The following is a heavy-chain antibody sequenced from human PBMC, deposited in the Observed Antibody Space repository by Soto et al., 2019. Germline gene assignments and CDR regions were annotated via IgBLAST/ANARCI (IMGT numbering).Heavy chain of an antibody. CDR1: GGTFSSYA. J-gene: IGHJ6*02. CDR2: IIPIFGTA. CDR3: ARGGGGGRHPNYYSYGMDV. D-gene: IGHD3-16*01. Sequence: QVQLVQSGAEVKKPGSSVKVSCKASGGTFSSYAISWVRQAPGQGLEWMGGIIPIFGTANYAQKFQGRVTITADESTSTAYMELSSLRSEDTAVYYCARGGGGGRHPNYYSYGMDVWGQGTTVTVSS. V-gene: IGHV1-69*12.